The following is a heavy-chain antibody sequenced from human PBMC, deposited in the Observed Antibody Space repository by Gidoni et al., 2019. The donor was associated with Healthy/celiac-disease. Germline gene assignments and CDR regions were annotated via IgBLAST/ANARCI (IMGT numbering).Heavy chain of an antibody. CDR3: TTFLVPAAILKGMDV. CDR2: IKSKTDGGTT. J-gene: IGHJ6*02. D-gene: IGHD2-2*01. V-gene: IGHV3-15*01. CDR1: GFTFSNAW. Sequence: EVQLVESGGGLVKPGGSLRLSCAASGFTFSNAWMSWVRQAPGKGLEWVGRIKSKTDGGTTDYAAPVKGRFTISRDDSKNTLYLQMNSLKTEDTAVYYCTTFLVPAAILKGMDVWGQGTTVTVSS.